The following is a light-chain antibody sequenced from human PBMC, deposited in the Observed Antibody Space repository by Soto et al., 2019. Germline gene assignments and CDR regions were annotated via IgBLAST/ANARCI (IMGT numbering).Light chain of an antibody. Sequence: DIQMTQSPSSLSASVGDRVTITCRASQSISSYLNWYQQKPGKAPKLLIYAASSLQSGVPSRFSGSGSGTDFTLTINNLQPEDFATYYCQQSYSNPYTFGQGTKLEIK. J-gene: IGKJ2*01. V-gene: IGKV1-39*01. CDR1: QSISSY. CDR2: AAS. CDR3: QQSYSNPYT.